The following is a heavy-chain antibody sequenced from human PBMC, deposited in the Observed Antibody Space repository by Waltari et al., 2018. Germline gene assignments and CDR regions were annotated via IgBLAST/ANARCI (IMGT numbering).Heavy chain of an antibody. CDR2: IYSSGGT. CDR3: AKRENFNFWRDAFDL. CDR1: GDSISRSSYY. J-gene: IGHJ3*01. D-gene: IGHD3-3*01. Sequence: QFQLQESGPGLVRPSETLSLACTVSGDSISRSSYYWAWIRQPPGKGLEWIGTIYSSGGTSYNSSLKSRVTISIDTSKNQFSLMLSSVTAADTAVYYCAKRENFNFWRDAFDLWGQGTMVTVSS. V-gene: IGHV4-39*07.